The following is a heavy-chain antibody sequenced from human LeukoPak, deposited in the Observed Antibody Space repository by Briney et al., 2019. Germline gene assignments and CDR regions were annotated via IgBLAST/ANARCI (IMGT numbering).Heavy chain of an antibody. Sequence: GGSLRLSCVASGFTFSRYGMHWVRQAPGKGLEWVALISYDGSNKYYADSVKGRFTISRDNSKNSLYLQMNSLRAEDTAVYYCARSKWLSPTENYYFDYWGQGTLVTVSS. D-gene: IGHD3-22*01. CDR3: ARSKWLSPTENYYFDY. V-gene: IGHV3-30*03. CDR1: GFTFSRYG. J-gene: IGHJ4*02. CDR2: ISYDGSNK.